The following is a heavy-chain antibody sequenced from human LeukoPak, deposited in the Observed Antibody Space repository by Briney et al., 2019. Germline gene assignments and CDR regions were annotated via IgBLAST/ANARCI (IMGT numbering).Heavy chain of an antibody. CDR2: ISSSGSNI. V-gene: IGHV3-48*03. Sequence: PGGSLRLSCVVSGFTFSNYEMNWVRQAPGKGLEWISYISSSGSNIYYAGSVKGRFTISRDNAKNSLYLQMNSLRTEDTAVYYCARLAVGYNSASNWFDPWGQGTLVTVSS. CDR3: ARLAVGYNSASNWFDP. D-gene: IGHD1-1*01. CDR1: GFTFSNYE. J-gene: IGHJ5*02.